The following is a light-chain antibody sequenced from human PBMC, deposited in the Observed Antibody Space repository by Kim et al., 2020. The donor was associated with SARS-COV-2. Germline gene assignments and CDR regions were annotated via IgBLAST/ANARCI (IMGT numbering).Light chain of an antibody. CDR2: DVT. V-gene: IGLV2-11*01. J-gene: IGLJ2*01. CDR3: CSYAGTSTL. CDR1: SSDVGGYKY. Sequence: QSVLTQPRAVSGSPGQSVTISCIGTSSDVGGYKYVSWYQKHPDRAPKLIIYDVTERPSGVPDRFSGSKSGNTASLTISGLQAEDEADYHCCSYAGTSTLFGGGTKLTVL.